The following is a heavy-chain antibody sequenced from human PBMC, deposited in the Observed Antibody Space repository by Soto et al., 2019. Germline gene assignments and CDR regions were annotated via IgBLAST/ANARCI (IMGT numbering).Heavy chain of an antibody. CDR2: IRVGSGSI. V-gene: IGHV3-48*01. D-gene: IGHD3-22*01. CDR3: VRDDRWAFDI. J-gene: IGHJ3*02. Sequence: EEQLVESGGGLVQPGGSLRVSCAASGFSFRSYAMNWVRQAPGKGLEWVSYIRVGSGSIFYADSVKGRFTISRDDAKNSLYLQMNPLRGEDTAVYYCVRDDRWAFDIWGQGTMVSVSS. CDR1: GFSFRSYA.